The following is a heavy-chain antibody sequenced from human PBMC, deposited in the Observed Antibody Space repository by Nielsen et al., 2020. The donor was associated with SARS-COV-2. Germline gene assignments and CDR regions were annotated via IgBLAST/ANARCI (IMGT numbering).Heavy chain of an antibody. D-gene: IGHD5-24*01. CDR2: ISYDGSNK. J-gene: IGHJ6*02. CDR3: AKEAEEMATIWSFGGYYYYYGMDV. Sequence: GESLKISCAASGFTFSSYGMHWVRQAPGKGLEWVAVISYDGSNKYYADSVKGRFTISRDNSKNTLYLQMNSLRAEDTAVYYCAKEAEEMATIWSFGGYYYYYGMDVWGQGTTVTVSS. V-gene: IGHV3-30*18. CDR1: GFTFSSYG.